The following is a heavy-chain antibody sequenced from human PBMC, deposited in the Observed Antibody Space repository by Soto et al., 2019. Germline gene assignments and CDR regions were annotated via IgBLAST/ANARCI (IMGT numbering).Heavy chain of an antibody. CDR3: ARGLGYSYGSSDAFDI. V-gene: IGHV4-34*01. J-gene: IGHJ3*02. D-gene: IGHD5-18*01. CDR1: GGTVSSYG. Sequence: PSEPLRLTCGVYGGTVSSYGVSWIRQQPGKGLEWIGEINHSGSTNYNPSLKSRVTISVDTSKNQFSLKLSAVTAADTAVYYCARGLGYSYGSSDAFDIWGKGTMVTVSS. CDR2: INHSGST.